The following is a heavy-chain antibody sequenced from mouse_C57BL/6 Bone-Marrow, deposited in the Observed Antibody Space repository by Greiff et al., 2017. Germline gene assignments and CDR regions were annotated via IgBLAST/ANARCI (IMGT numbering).Heavy chain of an antibody. V-gene: IGHV2-2*01. J-gene: IGHJ1*03. CDR2: IWSGGST. CDR1: GFSLTSYG. Sequence: QVQLKESGPGLVQPSQSLSITCTVSGFSLTSYGVHWVRQSPGKGLEWLGVIWSGGSTDYNAALISRLSISKDNSKSQVFFKMNSLQADDTAIYXCARNPRWYFDVWGTGTTVTVSS. CDR3: ARNPRWYFDV.